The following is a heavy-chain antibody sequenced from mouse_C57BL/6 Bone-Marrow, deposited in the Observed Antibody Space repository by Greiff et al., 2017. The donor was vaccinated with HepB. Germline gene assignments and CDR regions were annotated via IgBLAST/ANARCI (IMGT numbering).Heavy chain of an antibody. J-gene: IGHJ2*01. CDR1: GYTFTDYY. CDR2: IYPGSGNT. V-gene: IGHV1-76*01. Sequence: QVQLKESGAELVRPGASVKLSCKASGYTFTDYYINWVKQRPGQGLEWIARIYPGSGNTYYNEKFKGKATLTAEKSSSTAYMQLSSLTSEDSAVYFCARQLRIRYYFDYWGQGTTLTVSS. CDR3: ARQLRIRYYFDY. D-gene: IGHD3-2*02.